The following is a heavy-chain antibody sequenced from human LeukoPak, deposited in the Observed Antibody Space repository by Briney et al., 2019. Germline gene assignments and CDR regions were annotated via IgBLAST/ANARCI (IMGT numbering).Heavy chain of an antibody. V-gene: IGHV4-34*01. CDR3: ARGQWLRSSFDY. J-gene: IGHJ4*02. CDR1: GGSFSGYY. Sequence: SETLSLTCAVYGGSFSGYYWSWIRQPPGKGLEWIGEINHSGSTNYNPSLKSRVTISVDTSKNQFSLKLSSVTAADTAVYYCARGQWLRSSFDYWGQGPLVTVSS. D-gene: IGHD5-12*01. CDR2: INHSGST.